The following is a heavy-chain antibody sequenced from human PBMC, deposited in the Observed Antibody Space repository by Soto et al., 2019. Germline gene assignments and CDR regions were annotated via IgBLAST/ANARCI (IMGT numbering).Heavy chain of an antibody. CDR2: IVPLSDRT. D-gene: IGHD2-15*01. CDR3: GRKSGRDCHSGGGCFTLDV. V-gene: IGHV1-69*01. J-gene: IGHJ4*02. CDR1: GETLNSNP. Sequence: QVQLVQSGAEVMKPGSSLKVSCKVFGETLNSNPICWVRQAPGQGLEWVGGIVPLSDRTNYAQELQGRVTVTPDGSTSPVYMALSNLKSDDSAVYYCGRKSGRDCHSGGGCFTLDVWGQGRLITVSS.